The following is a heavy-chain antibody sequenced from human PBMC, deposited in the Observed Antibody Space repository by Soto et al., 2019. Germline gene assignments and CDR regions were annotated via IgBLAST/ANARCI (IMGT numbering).Heavy chain of an antibody. CDR3: SRVSLGYCSSTSCYTAFDI. CDR2: SNAGNGNK. V-gene: IGHV1-3*01. Sequence: ASVKVSCKASGYTFTNYAMHGVRQAPGQRLEGMGWSNAGNGNKKYSQKFQGRVTINRDTSANKAYLVLSSLRSEDTAVYYCSRVSLGYCSSTSCYTAFDIWGQGTMVTVSS. D-gene: IGHD2-2*02. CDR1: GYTFTNYA. J-gene: IGHJ3*02.